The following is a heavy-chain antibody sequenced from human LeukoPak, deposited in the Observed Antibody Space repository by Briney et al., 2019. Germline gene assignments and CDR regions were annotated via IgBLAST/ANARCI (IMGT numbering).Heavy chain of an antibody. J-gene: IGHJ4*02. D-gene: IGHD3-3*01. V-gene: IGHV3-30-3*01. CDR2: ISYDGSNK. CDR1: GFTFSSYA. Sequence: PGGSLRLSCAASGFTFSSYAMHWVRQAPGKGLEWVAVISYDGSNKYYADSVKGRFTISRDNSKNTLYLQMNSLRAEDTAVYYCARDYDFWSGPDYWGQGTLVTVSS. CDR3: ARDYDFWSGPDY.